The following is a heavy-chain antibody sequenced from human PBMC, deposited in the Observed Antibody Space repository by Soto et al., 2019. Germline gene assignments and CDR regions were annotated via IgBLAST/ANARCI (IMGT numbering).Heavy chain of an antibody. Sequence: QLQLQESGPGLVKPSETLSLTCTVSGGSISSSSYYWGWIRQPPGKGLEWIGSIYYSGSTYYNPSLKSRVTIPVDTSKNQFSLKLSSVTAADTAVYYCARREQRRAVAGTYGWFDPWGQGTLVTVSS. D-gene: IGHD6-19*01. J-gene: IGHJ5*02. CDR1: GGSISSSSYY. V-gene: IGHV4-39*01. CDR3: ARREQRRAVAGTYGWFDP. CDR2: IYYSGST.